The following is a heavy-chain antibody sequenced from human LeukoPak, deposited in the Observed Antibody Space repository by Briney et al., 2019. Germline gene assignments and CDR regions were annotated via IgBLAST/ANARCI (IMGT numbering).Heavy chain of an antibody. CDR1: GGSISSYY. CDR2: INHSGST. V-gene: IGHV4-34*01. Sequence: SETLSLTCTVSGGSISSYYWSWIRQPPGKGLEWIGEINHSGSTNYNPSLKSRVTISVDTSKNQFSLKLSSVTAADTAVYYCARGRLYNYDVLTGYYFSPYDYWGQGTLVTVSS. D-gene: IGHD3-9*01. J-gene: IGHJ4*02. CDR3: ARGRLYNYDVLTGYYFSPYDY.